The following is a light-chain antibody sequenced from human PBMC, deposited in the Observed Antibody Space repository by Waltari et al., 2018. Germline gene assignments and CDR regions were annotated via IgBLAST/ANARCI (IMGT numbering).Light chain of an antibody. CDR3: QAWDTSTYHVV. J-gene: IGLJ2*01. V-gene: IGLV3-1*01. Sequence: SYELTQPPSVSVSPGQTANITCSGDKLGDKYACWYQQKPGQSPVLVIYQDYKRPSGIPERFSCSNSGNTATLTVSGTQAMDEADYYCQAWDTSTYHVVFGGGTKLTVL. CDR1: KLGDKY. CDR2: QDY.